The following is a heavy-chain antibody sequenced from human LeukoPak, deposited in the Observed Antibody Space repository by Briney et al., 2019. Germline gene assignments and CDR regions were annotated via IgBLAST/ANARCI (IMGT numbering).Heavy chain of an antibody. CDR3: ARDSGYSGYVTPADAFDI. CDR1: GYTFTSYG. V-gene: IGHV1-18*01. D-gene: IGHD5-12*01. Sequence: ASVKVSCKASGYTFTSYGISWVRQAPGQGLEWMGWISAYNGNTNYAQKLQGRVIMTTDTSTSTAYMELRSLRSDDTAVYYCARDSGYSGYVTPADAFDIWGQGTMVTVSS. CDR2: ISAYNGNT. J-gene: IGHJ3*02.